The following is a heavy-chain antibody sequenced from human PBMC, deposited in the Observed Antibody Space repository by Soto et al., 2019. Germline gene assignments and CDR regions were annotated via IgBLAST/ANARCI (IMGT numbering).Heavy chain of an antibody. V-gene: IGHV1-18*04. Sequence: QIQLVQSGAEMKKPGASVKVSCKPSGYTFTHYGVSWLRQAPGQGLEWMGWISAYNGNTDYAHKLQGRVALTTDTSTSTAYMELRGRSPDDTAVYYCARDVPGSGVPFWDYWGQGTLVTVSS. CDR1: GYTFTHYG. J-gene: IGHJ4*02. D-gene: IGHD2-15*01. CDR2: ISAYNGNT. CDR3: ARDVPGSGVPFWDY.